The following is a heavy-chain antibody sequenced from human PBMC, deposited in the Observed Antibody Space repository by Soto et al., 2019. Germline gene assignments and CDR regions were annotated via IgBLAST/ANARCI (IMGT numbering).Heavy chain of an antibody. Sequence: QVPLVQSGAEVKKPGASVKVSCNSSGYTFTTYGVAWVRQVPGQGLEWMGWISGHNGKTFYAQSFQDRVTMTTDTSTSTAYMELRSLRSDDTAVYFCARERHLEDSPLADAFDVWGQGTRVTVSS. D-gene: IGHD1-1*01. CDR2: ISGHNGKT. J-gene: IGHJ3*01. V-gene: IGHV1-18*01. CDR1: GYTFTTYG. CDR3: ARERHLEDSPLADAFDV.